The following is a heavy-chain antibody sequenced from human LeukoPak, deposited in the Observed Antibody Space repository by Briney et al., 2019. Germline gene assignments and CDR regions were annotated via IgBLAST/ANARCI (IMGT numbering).Heavy chain of an antibody. Sequence: GGSLRLSCAASGFTFSSYSMNWVRQAPGKGLEWVSSISSSSSYIYHADSVKGRFTISRDNAKNSLYLQMNSLRAEDTAVYYCARTGGYSSGWYLRYYFDYWGQGTLVTVSS. V-gene: IGHV3-21*01. CDR2: ISSSSSYI. CDR1: GFTFSSYS. CDR3: ARTGGYSSGWYLRYYFDY. D-gene: IGHD6-19*01. J-gene: IGHJ4*02.